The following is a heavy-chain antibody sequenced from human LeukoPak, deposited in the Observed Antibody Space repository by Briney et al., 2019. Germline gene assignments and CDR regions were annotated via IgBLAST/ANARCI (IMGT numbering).Heavy chain of an antibody. J-gene: IGHJ4*02. CDR2: ISTYNGNT. Sequence: ASVKVSCKASGYTFTSYGISWVRQAPGQRLEWLGWISTYNGNTHYAQKLQGRVTMTTDTSTTTAYMELRSLRSDDTAVYYCARDYRTGFDYWGQGTLVTVSS. CDR3: ARDYRTGFDY. CDR1: GYTFTSYG. V-gene: IGHV1-18*01. D-gene: IGHD7-27*01.